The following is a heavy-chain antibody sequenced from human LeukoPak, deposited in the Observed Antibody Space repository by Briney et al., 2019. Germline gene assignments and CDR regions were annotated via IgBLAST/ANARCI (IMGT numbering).Heavy chain of an antibody. V-gene: IGHV3-7*01. CDR2: INQEGSEK. CDR1: GFTFSSYW. D-gene: IGHD5-18*01. CDR3: ARRWIQLWSTDAFDI. Sequence: PGGSRRLSCAASGFTFSSYWMSWVRQPPGKVREWVANINQEGSEKYYGDSVKGRFTISRDNAKNSLYLQMDSLRAEDTAVSYRARRWIQLWSTDAFDIWGQGTMVTVSS. J-gene: IGHJ3*02.